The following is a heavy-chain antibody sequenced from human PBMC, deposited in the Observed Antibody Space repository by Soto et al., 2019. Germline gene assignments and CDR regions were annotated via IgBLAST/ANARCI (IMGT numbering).Heavy chain of an antibody. CDR1: GGSISSYY. CDR2: IYYSGST. CDR3: ARLNALYYDFWSGYYTDYYYYMDV. Sequence: SETLSLTCTVSGGSISSYYWSWIRQPPGKGLEWIGYIYYSGSTNYNPSLKSRVTISVDTSKNQFSLKLSSVTAADTAVYYCARLNALYYDFWSGYYTDYYYYMDVWGKGTTVTVSS. J-gene: IGHJ6*03. V-gene: IGHV4-59*08. D-gene: IGHD3-3*01.